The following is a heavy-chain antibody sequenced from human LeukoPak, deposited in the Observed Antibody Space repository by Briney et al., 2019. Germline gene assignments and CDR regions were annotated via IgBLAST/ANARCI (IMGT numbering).Heavy chain of an antibody. D-gene: IGHD6-19*01. CDR3: AEDWGWSFDY. J-gene: IGHJ4*02. CDR2: IGYDGSEK. V-gene: IGHV3-30*02. Sequence: GGSLRLSCAASGFIFRSYGMHWVRQAPGKGLEWVAFIGYDGSEKNYADSVKGRFTISRDNSKNTLYLQMNSLRAEDTAVYYCAEDWGWSFDYWGQGTRVTVSS. CDR1: GFIFRSYG.